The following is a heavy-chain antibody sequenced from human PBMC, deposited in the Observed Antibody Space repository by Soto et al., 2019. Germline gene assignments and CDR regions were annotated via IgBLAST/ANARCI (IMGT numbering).Heavy chain of an antibody. J-gene: IGHJ4*02. D-gene: IGHD3-9*01. CDR2: INHSGST. V-gene: IGHV4-34*01. CDR3: ARGWVLQHFDLLSPRPKAYFDY. Sequence: SETLSLTCAVYGGSFSGYFWSWIRQPPGKGLEWIGEINHSGSTNYNPSLKSRVTISVDTSKNQFSLKLTSVTAADTSVYYCARGWVLQHFDLLSPRPKAYFDYWGQGTLVTVSS. CDR1: GGSFSGYF.